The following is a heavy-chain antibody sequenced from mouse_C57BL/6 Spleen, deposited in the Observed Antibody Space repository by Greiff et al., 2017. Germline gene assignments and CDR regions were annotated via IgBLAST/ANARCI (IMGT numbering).Heavy chain of an antibody. CDR2: ISYSGST. J-gene: IGHJ4*01. CDR1: GYSITSGYD. Sequence: EVMLVESGPGMVKPSQSLSLTCTVTGYSITSGYDWHWIRHFPGNKLEWMGYISYSGSTNYNPSLKSRISITHDTSKNHFFLKLNSVTTEDTATYYCARGRHYYGSRGLAMDYWGQGTSVTVSS. V-gene: IGHV3-1*01. D-gene: IGHD1-1*01. CDR3: ARGRHYYGSRGLAMDY.